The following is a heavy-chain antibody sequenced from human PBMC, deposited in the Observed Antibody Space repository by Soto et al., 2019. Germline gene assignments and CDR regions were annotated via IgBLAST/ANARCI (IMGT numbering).Heavy chain of an antibody. Sequence: GGSLRLSFASSGFTFSTYTMNWVRQAPGKGLEWVSSINGRGNYIYYADSVKGRFTISRDNAKNSLYLQMDRLRAEDTALYYCVREDGIVGANSAFDYWGLGALVTVSS. CDR1: GFTFSTYT. J-gene: IGHJ4*02. D-gene: IGHD1-26*01. CDR3: VREDGIVGANSAFDY. CDR2: INGRGNYI. V-gene: IGHV3-21*01.